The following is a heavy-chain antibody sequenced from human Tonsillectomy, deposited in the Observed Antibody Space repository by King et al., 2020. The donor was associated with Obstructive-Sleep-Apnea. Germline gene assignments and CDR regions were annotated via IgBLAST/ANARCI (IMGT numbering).Heavy chain of an antibody. D-gene: IGHD4-17*01. CDR2: INHSGST. J-gene: IGHJ5*02. CDR1: GGSFNDYY. CDR3: ASCIQGRVLTVTAAWFDP. Sequence: VQLQQWGAGLLKPSETLSLTCAVYGGSFNDYYWTWIRQPPGKGLEWIGEINHSGSTNYNPSLKSRVTISVDTSKNQFSLKLSTVTAADTAVYYCASCIQGRVLTVTAAWFDPWGQGTLGNVSS. V-gene: IGHV4-34*01.